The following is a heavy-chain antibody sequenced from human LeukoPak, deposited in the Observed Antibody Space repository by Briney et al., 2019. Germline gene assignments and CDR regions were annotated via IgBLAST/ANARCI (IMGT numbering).Heavy chain of an antibody. D-gene: IGHD6-13*01. J-gene: IGHJ4*02. Sequence: GGSLRLSCAASGFTFSNYWMAWVRQAPGKGLEWVSAISGSGDSTYYGDSVKGRFTISRDNSKNTLYLQMNSLRAEDTAVYYCAKTRPLDSSSWSHGDYWGQGTLVTVSS. V-gene: IGHV3-23*01. CDR3: AKTRPLDSSSWSHGDY. CDR2: ISGSGDST. CDR1: GFTFSNYW.